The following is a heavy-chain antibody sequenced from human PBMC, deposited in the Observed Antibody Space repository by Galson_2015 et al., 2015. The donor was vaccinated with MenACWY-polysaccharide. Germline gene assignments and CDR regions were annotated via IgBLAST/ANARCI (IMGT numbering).Heavy chain of an antibody. CDR1: GFTFSIYA. D-gene: IGHD6-13*01. CDR2: ITGGDLST. V-gene: IGHV3-23*01. J-gene: IGHJ4*02. Sequence: SLRLSCAASGFTFSIYAMAWVRQAPGKGLEWVSGITGGDLSTFHANSVKGRFTISRDNSESTLYLQLNSLRAEDTAIYYCARSSWYINCLAFDYWGQGTLVTVSS. CDR3: ARSSWYINCLAFDY.